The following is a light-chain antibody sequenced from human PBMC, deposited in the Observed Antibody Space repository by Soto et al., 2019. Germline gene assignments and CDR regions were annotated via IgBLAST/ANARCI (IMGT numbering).Light chain of an antibody. J-gene: IGLJ2*01. CDR2: EGT. V-gene: IGLV2-23*01. CDR1: SRDVGDDNL. Sequence: QSALTQPASVSGSPGQSIIISCTGTSRDVGDDNLFSWYQQYPDKAPKLMIYEGTKRPSGVSNRFSGSKSGNTASLTISGLQAEDEADYYCCARADTSTVLLGGGTKVTVL. CDR3: CARADTSTVL.